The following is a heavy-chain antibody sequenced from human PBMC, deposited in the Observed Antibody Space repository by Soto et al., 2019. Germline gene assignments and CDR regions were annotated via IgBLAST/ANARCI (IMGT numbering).Heavy chain of an antibody. CDR3: ARGISVLRFLEWFDP. D-gene: IGHD3-3*01. V-gene: IGHV4-59*01. CDR2: IYYSGST. CDR1: GGSISSYY. Sequence: SETLSLTCTVSGGSISSYYWSWIRQPPGKGLEWIGYIYYSGSTNYNPSLQSRVTISVDTSKNQFSLKLSSVTAADTAVYYCARGISVLRFLEWFDPWGQGTLVTVSS. J-gene: IGHJ5*02.